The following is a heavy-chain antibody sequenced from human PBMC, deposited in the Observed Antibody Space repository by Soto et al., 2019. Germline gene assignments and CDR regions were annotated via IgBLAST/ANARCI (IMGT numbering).Heavy chain of an antibody. CDR3: ARVPGGDRSGAFDI. V-gene: IGHV1-2*04. D-gene: IGHD3-22*01. CDR1: GYTFTGYY. Sequence: ASVKVSCKASGYTFTGYYMHWVRQAPGQGLEWMGWINPNSGGTNYAQKFQGWVTMTRDTSISTAYMELSRLRADDTAVYYCARVPGGDRSGAFDIWGQGTMVTVSS. CDR2: INPNSGGT. J-gene: IGHJ3*02.